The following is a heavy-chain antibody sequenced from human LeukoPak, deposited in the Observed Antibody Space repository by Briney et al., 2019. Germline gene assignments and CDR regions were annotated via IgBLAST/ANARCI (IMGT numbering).Heavy chain of an antibody. CDR1: GYTFTSYY. J-gene: IGHJ3*02. D-gene: IGHD2-15*01. CDR2: INPSGGST. V-gene: IGHV1-46*01. CDR3: ARDSNVKLLLAAFDI. Sequence: ASVKVSCKASGYTFTSYYMHWVRQAPGQGLEWMGIINPSGGSTGYAQKFQGRVTMTRDTSTSTVYMELSSLRSEDTAVYYCARDSNVKLLLAAFDIWGQGTMVTVSS.